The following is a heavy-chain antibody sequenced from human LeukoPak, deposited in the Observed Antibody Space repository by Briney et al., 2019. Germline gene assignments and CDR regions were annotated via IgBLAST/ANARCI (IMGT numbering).Heavy chain of an antibody. J-gene: IGHJ4*02. CDR2: ITGNGDST. V-gene: IGHV3-64D*09. Sequence: GGSLRLSCSASGFTFSNYAMHWVRQAPGKGLEHVSAITGNGDSTYYADSVKGRFTISRDNTKNTLYLQMSSLRTEDTAVYYCAKDLYSNSWYYFDYWGQGTLVTVSS. CDR1: GFTFSNYA. CDR3: AKDLYSNSWYYFDY. D-gene: IGHD6-13*01.